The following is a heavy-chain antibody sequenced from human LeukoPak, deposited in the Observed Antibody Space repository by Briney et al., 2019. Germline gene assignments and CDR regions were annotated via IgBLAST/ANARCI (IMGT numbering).Heavy chain of an antibody. V-gene: IGHV3-7*01. D-gene: IGHD1-14*01. J-gene: IGHJ4*02. CDR2: IKQDGSEK. CDR1: GGSISSSSYY. CDR3: ARNQRRLDY. Sequence: ETLSLTCTVSGGSISSSSYYWGWLRQPPGKGLEWVANIKQDGSEKYYVDSVKGRFTISRDNAKNSLYLQVNSLRAEDTAVYYCARNQRRLDYWGQGTLVTVSS.